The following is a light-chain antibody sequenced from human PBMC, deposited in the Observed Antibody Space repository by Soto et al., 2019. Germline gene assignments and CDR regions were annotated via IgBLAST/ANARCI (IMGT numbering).Light chain of an antibody. V-gene: IGKV1-9*01. J-gene: IGKJ2*01. CDR1: QAISSY. Sequence: DIQLTQSPSFLSASVGGRVTITCRASQAISSYLAWYQQKPGKAPELLIYAASTLQSGDPSRFSGSGSGTDFTLTISSLQPDDFATYYCQQLKSYPRTFGQGTKLEI. CDR2: AAS. CDR3: QQLKSYPRT.